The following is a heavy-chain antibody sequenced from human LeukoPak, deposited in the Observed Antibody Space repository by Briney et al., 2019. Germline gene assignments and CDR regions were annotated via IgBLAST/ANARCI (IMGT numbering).Heavy chain of an antibody. Sequence: PGRSLRLSCAASGFTFSSYGMHWVRQAPGKGLEWVAVIWYGGSNEYYADSVKGRFTISRDNSKNTLYLQMNSLRAEDTAVYYCARGPIYDILTGYLDYWGQGTLVTVSS. CDR3: ARGPIYDILTGYLDY. CDR2: IWYGGSNE. V-gene: IGHV3-33*01. D-gene: IGHD3-9*01. J-gene: IGHJ4*02. CDR1: GFTFSSYG.